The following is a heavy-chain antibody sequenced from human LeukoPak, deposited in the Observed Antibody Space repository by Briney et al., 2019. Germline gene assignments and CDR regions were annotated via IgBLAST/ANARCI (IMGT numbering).Heavy chain of an antibody. CDR2: ISSSTSYI. J-gene: IGHJ4*02. CDR3: ARAGGSTVSHSDY. Sequence: GGSLRLSCAASGFTFSRYSMNWIRQAPGKGLEWVASISSSTSYIYYADSVKGRFTISKDNAKNSLYLQMNSLRAEDTAVYYCARAGGSTVSHSDYWGQGTLVTVSS. D-gene: IGHD4-17*01. V-gene: IGHV3-21*01. CDR1: GFTFSRYS.